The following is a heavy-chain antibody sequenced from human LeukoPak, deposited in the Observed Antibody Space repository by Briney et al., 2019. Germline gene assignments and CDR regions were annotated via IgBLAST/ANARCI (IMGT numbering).Heavy chain of an antibody. CDR1: GGTFSSYA. D-gene: IGHD3-10*01. J-gene: IGHJ6*03. CDR3: ARENSGGTMVRGVHYYMDV. V-gene: IGHV1-69*05. Sequence: GASVTVSCKASGGTFSSYAISLVRQAPGQGLEWMGGIIPIFGTANYAQKFQGRVTITTDESTSTAYMELSSLRSEDTAVYYCARENSGGTMVRGVHYYMDVWGKGTTVTVSS. CDR2: IIPIFGTA.